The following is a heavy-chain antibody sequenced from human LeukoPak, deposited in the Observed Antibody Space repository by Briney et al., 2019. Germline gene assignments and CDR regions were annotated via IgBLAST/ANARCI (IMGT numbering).Heavy chain of an antibody. CDR1: GFTFSTYG. CDR3: AKLPQAGGDYYYIDV. V-gene: IGHV3-23*01. J-gene: IGHJ6*03. Sequence: PGGSVRLSCAASGFTFSTYGMSWVRQAPGKGLDWVSAISGNGDYTYYADSVRGRFTISRDNSRTTLFLQMNSLRAEDTALYYCAKLPQAGGDYYYIDVWGKGTTVTVS. D-gene: IGHD6-19*01. CDR2: ISGNGDYT.